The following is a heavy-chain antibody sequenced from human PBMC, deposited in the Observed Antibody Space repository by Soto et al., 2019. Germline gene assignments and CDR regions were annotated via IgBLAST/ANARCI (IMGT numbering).Heavy chain of an antibody. D-gene: IGHD2-15*01. CDR2: SDGIGSST. Sequence: EGQLLESGGGLVQPGRSLRLSCAASGFTFSNYGMKCVRQAPGKGLEWVSGSDGIGSSTYYADSVKGRFTISRDNSKNTLFLQMTGLRAEDTALYYCAGGLDYWGQGALVTVS. J-gene: IGHJ4*02. CDR3: AGGLDY. V-gene: IGHV3-23*01. CDR1: GFTFSNYG.